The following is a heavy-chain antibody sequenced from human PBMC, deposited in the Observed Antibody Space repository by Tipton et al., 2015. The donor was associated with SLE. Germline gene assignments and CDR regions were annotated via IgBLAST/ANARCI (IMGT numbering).Heavy chain of an antibody. CDR1: GFTFSSYA. CDR2: ISSSGGST. Sequence: SLRLSCAASGFTFSSYAMSWVRQAPGKGLEWVSTISSSGGSTYYVDSVKGRFTISRDNSKNTLYLQMSSLRAEDTAVYYCAKEARLRFLEWLSHDAFDIWGQGTMVTVSS. V-gene: IGHV3-23*01. D-gene: IGHD3-3*01. CDR3: AKEARLRFLEWLSHDAFDI. J-gene: IGHJ3*02.